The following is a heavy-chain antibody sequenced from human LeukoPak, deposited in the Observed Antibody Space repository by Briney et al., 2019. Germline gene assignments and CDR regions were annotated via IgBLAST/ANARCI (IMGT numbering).Heavy chain of an antibody. Sequence: PRGSLRLSCAASGFTFSDYYMSWIRQAPGKGLEWVSYISSSGSTIYYADSVKGRFTISRDNAKNSLYLQMNSLRAEDTAVYYCARDITMIADGWFDPWGQGTLVTVSS. CDR1: GFTFSDYY. D-gene: IGHD3-22*01. CDR2: ISSSGSTI. J-gene: IGHJ5*02. V-gene: IGHV3-11*04. CDR3: ARDITMIADGWFDP.